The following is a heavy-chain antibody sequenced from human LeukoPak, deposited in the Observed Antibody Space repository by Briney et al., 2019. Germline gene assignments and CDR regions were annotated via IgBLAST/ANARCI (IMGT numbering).Heavy chain of an antibody. V-gene: IGHV3-7*05. D-gene: IGHD4-17*01. Sequence: TGGSLRLSCAASGFTLSSYWMSWVRQAPGKGLEWVANIKQDGSEIYYVDSVKGRFTISRDNAKNSLYLQMNSLRAEDTAVYYCARDKSYGDSEDYWGQGTLVTVSS. CDR2: IKQDGSEI. CDR3: ARDKSYGDSEDY. J-gene: IGHJ4*02. CDR1: GFTLSSYW.